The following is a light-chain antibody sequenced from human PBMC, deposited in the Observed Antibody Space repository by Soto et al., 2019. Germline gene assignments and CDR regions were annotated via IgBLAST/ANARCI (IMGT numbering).Light chain of an antibody. CDR2: DNN. Sequence: QSVLTQPPSVSAAPGQQVTISCSGSSSNIGNNYVSWYQQLPGTAPKLLIYDNNKRPSEIPDRFSGSRSGTSATLGITGLQTGDEADYYCGTWDSSLSAVVFGGGTKLTVL. CDR3: GTWDSSLSAVV. CDR1: SSNIGNNY. V-gene: IGLV1-51*01. J-gene: IGLJ2*01.